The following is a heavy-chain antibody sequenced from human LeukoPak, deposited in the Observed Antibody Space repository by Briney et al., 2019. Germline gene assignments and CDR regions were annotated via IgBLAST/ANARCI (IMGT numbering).Heavy chain of an antibody. CDR1: GYTLTELF. J-gene: IGHJ4*02. CDR2: FDPEDGET. D-gene: IGHD2-15*01. Sequence: ASVKVSCKVSGYTLTELFIHWVGQAPGKGLECMGTFDPEDGETIYAQKFQGRVTMTEQTSTDTAYMKLSSLRPEDTGIYYCATGWDLHYWGQGTLVTVSS. CDR3: ATGWDLHY. V-gene: IGHV1-24*01.